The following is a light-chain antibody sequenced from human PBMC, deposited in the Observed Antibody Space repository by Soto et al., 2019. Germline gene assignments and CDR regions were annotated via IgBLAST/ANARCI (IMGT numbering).Light chain of an antibody. CDR3: LQYNTLPHS. CDR2: DAT. Sequence: DIQMTQSPSTLSASIGDSVTLTCRASQIIARWLAWYQQKPGKAPNLVIYDATKLQSGVPSRFSATASGAEFTLTISGLQAEDFATYYCLQYNTLPHSFGQGTRLEI. J-gene: IGKJ2*03. V-gene: IGKV1-5*01. CDR1: QIIARW.